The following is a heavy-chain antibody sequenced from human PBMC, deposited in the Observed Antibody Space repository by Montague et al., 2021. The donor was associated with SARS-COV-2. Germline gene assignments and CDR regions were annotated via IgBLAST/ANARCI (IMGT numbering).Heavy chain of an antibody. V-gene: IGHV6-1*01. D-gene: IGHD2-2*01. CDR2: TYYRSKWYN. Sequence: CAISGDSVSRNSAAWNWIRRSPSRGLEWLGRTYYRSKWYNDYAESVKSRITIDPDTSKHQFPLHLNSVTPEDTAVYYCARIPVGSKYYFDFWGQGTLVTVSS. J-gene: IGHJ4*02. CDR1: GDSVSRNSAA. CDR3: ARIPVGSKYYFDF.